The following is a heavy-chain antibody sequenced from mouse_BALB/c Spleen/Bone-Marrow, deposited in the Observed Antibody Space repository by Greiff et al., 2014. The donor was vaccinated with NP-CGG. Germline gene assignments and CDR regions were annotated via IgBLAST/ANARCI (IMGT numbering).Heavy chain of an antibody. CDR3: ASYYYGRAWFAY. J-gene: IGHJ3*01. Sequence: VQLQQSGAELVKPGASVKLSCTASGFKIKDTYMHWVKQRPEQGLEWIGRIDPANGNNKYDPKFQGKATITADTSSNTAYLQLSSLTSEDTAVYYCASYYYGRAWFAYWGQGTLVTVSA. V-gene: IGHV14-3*02. CDR2: IDPANGNN. CDR1: GFKIKDTY. D-gene: IGHD1-1*01.